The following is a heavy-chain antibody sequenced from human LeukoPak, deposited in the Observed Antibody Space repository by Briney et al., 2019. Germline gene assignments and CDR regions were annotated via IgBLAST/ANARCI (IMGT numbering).Heavy chain of an antibody. CDR3: ITDSRGY. V-gene: IGHV3-15*01. Sequence: GGSLSLSCAASGFPFRNAWLNWVRQAPGQGLEWVGRIKSNADGGTTDYAPPVKGRFTISRDESKNTLYLQMNSLKIEDTAVYYCITDSRGYWGQGTLVTVSS. CDR1: GFPFRNAW. CDR2: IKSNADGGTT. J-gene: IGHJ4*02.